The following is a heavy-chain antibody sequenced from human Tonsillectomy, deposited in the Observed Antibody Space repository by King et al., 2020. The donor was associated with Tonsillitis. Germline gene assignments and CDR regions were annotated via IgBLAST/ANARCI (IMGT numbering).Heavy chain of an antibody. J-gene: IGHJ4*02. V-gene: IGHV3-15*01. CDR2: IKSKTDGGTT. Sequence: VQLVESGGGLVKPGGSLRLSCAASGFTFSNAWMSWVRQAPGKGLEWVGRIKSKTDGGTTDYGAPVKGRFTISRDDSNNTRYLQMNSLKTEDTAVYYCTPVGGYYDFWSGYHIGCYWGQGNLVTVSS. CDR3: TPVGGYYDFWSGYHIGCY. CDR1: GFTFSNAW. D-gene: IGHD3-3*01.